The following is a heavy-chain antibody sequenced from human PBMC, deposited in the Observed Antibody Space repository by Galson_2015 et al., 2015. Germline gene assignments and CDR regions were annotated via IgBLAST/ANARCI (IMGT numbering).Heavy chain of an antibody. J-gene: IGHJ4*02. CDR3: ANGDGSGCHYTKCYFDY. V-gene: IGHV3-9*01. Sequence: SLRLSCAASGFTFADYAMNWVRHAPGKGLEWVSGISWNSGSIGYADSVKGRFTIYRDNAKNSLYLQMNSLRAEDTALYYCANGDGSGCHYTKCYFDYWGQGTLVTVSS. CDR1: GFTFADYA. D-gene: IGHD3-10*01. CDR2: ISWNSGSI.